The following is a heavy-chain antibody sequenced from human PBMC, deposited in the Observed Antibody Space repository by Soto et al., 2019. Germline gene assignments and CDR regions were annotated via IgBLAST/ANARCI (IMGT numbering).Heavy chain of an antibody. CDR1: GGTFSSYA. D-gene: IGHD2-2*01. V-gene: IGHV1-69*01. Sequence: QVQLVQSGAEVKKPGSSVKVSCKASGGTFSSYAISWVRQAPGQGLEWMGGIIPIFGTANYAQKFQGRVTITADESTSTAYMALSSLRSEDTAVYYCARDHLVVPAAKGEYYYYGMDVWGQGTTVTVSS. CDR2: IIPIFGTA. J-gene: IGHJ6*02. CDR3: ARDHLVVPAAKGEYYYYGMDV.